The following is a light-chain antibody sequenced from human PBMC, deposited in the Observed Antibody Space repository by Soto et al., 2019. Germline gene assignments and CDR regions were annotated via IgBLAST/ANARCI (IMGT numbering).Light chain of an antibody. CDR3: QQLNAYPYT. Sequence: IQLTQSPSSLSASVGDRVTITCRASQGVSTFLAWYQQKPGKAPKLLIYAASTLQSGVPPRFSGSGSGTDFALTISSLQPDDFATYYGQQLNAYPYTFGQGTKLEIK. CDR2: AAS. V-gene: IGKV1-9*01. J-gene: IGKJ2*01. CDR1: QGVSTF.